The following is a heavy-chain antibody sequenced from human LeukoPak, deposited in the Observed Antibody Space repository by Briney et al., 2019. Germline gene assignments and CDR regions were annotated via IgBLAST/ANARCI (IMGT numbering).Heavy chain of an antibody. CDR1: GFIFSNYW. CDR2: IKSKTDGGTT. J-gene: IGHJ4*02. CDR3: TTDGPQGSSPIFDY. V-gene: IGHV3-15*01. Sequence: PGGSLRLSCAASGFIFSNYWMSWVRQAPGKGLEWVGRIKSKTDGGTTDYAAPVKGRFTISRDDSKNTLYLQMNSLKTEDTAVYYCTTDGPQGSSPIFDYWGQGTLVTVSS. D-gene: IGHD6-13*01.